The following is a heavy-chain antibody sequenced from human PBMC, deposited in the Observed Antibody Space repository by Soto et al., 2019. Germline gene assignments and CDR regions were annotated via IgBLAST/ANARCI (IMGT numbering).Heavy chain of an antibody. CDR3: ARAHSGSYYSVFNY. Sequence: TLSLTGVVSNFSISSGYYWGWIRQSPGKGLEWIASIYRSGTTSYNPSLKSRVTISVDPSKNQFSLMLTAVTAADTAVYYCARAHSGSYYSVFNYWGRGSLVTAPQ. CDR1: NFSISSGYY. J-gene: IGHJ4*02. D-gene: IGHD1-26*01. V-gene: IGHV4-38-2*01. CDR2: IYRSGTT.